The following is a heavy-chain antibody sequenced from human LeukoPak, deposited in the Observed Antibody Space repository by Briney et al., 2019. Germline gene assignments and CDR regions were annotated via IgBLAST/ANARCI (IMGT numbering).Heavy chain of an antibody. Sequence: PGRSLRLSCAASAFTFSSYGTHWVRQAPGNWLEWAAFIRYDGSNKYYADSVKGRFTISRDKSNNTLYLQMNTLRAQDPSASYWAKVAPLGGSGTDYWGQGTLVTVSS. V-gene: IGHV3-30*02. CDR1: AFTFSSYG. D-gene: IGHD3-10*01. J-gene: IGHJ4*02. CDR3: AKVAPLGGSGTDY. CDR2: IRYDGSNK.